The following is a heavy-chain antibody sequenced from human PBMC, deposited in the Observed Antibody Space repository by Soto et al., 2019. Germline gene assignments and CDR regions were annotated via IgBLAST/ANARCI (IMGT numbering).Heavy chain of an antibody. D-gene: IGHD2-2*01. CDR1: GDSVSSNSAT. CDR2: TYYRSKWFT. V-gene: IGHV6-1*01. Sequence: SQTLSLTCAIAGDSVSSNSATWNWIRQSPSRGLEWLGRTYYRSKWFTDYPLSVKSRITISPDTSKNEFSLQLNSMTPEDTAVYFCARDHVGYCTSATCWDNSGCFDCWGQGTLVTVSS. CDR3: ARDHVGYCTSATCWDNSGCFDC. J-gene: IGHJ4*02.